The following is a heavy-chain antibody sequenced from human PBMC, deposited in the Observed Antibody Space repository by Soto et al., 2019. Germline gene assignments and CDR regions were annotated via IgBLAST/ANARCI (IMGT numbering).Heavy chain of an antibody. CDR3: ARGGYLGYGGKPQYYYYFGMGV. D-gene: IGHD4-17*01. CDR1: GASVSSYY. V-gene: IGHV4-34*01. Sequence: TLLLTGLARGASVSSYYWSWIRQTPGKGLEWLGEINHSGSTNYKPSLKSRVCISGDAFEKQFSLKLSSVTAADTAVYYCARGGYLGYGGKPQYYYYFGMGVWGQGTTVTGSS. J-gene: IGHJ6*02. CDR2: INHSGST.